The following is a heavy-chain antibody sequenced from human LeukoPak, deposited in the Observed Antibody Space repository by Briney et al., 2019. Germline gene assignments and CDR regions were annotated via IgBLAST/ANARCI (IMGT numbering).Heavy chain of an antibody. V-gene: IGHV4-4*07. CDR1: GGSLSSYY. CDR3: ARDKSRTYGSADAFDI. J-gene: IGHJ3*02. CDR2: IYTSGST. D-gene: IGHD3-10*01. Sequence: KPSETLSLTCTVSGGSLSSYYWNWIRQPAGKGLEWIGRIYTSGSTNHNPSLKSRVTMSVDTSKNQFSLKLSSVTAADTAVYYCARDKSRTYGSADAFDIWGQGTMVTVSS.